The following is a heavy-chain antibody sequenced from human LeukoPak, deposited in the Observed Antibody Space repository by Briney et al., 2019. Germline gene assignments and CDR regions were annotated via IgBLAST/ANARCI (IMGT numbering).Heavy chain of an antibody. CDR2: INHSGST. CDR1: GGPFSGYY. V-gene: IGHV4-34*01. Sequence: PSETLSLTCAVYGGPFSGYYWSWIRQPPGKGLEWIGEINHSGSTNYNPSLKSRVTISVDTSKNQFSLKLSSVTAADTAVYYCARRPAKTYYYDSSGYYPYYFDYWGQGTLVTVSS. D-gene: IGHD3-22*01. CDR3: ARRPAKTYYYDSSGYYPYYFDY. J-gene: IGHJ4*02.